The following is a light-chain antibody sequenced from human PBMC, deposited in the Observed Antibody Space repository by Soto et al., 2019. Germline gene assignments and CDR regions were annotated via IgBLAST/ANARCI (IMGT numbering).Light chain of an antibody. CDR1: QSVSTF. CDR3: QQYGSSLL. CDR2: DAS. J-gene: IGKJ5*01. V-gene: IGKV3-11*01. Sequence: IVLTQSPATLCLSPGDKATLSCRASQSVSTFLAWYQQRPGQAPRLLIYDASYRATDIPPRFSGSGSGTDFTLTISILEPEDFTVYYCQQYGSSLLFGQGTRLEIK.